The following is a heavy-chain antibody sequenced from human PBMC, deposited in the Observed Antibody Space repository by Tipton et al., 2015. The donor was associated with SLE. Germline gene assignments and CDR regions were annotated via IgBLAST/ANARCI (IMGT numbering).Heavy chain of an antibody. D-gene: IGHD5-18*01. CDR3: ARGYHYGYTVDYYYYYYMDV. J-gene: IGHJ6*03. Sequence: LRISCTVSGGSISSHYWNWIRQPPGKGLEWMGYIFDNGITDYNPSLKSRVNISVDASKNQFSLKLSSVTAADTAVYFCARGYHYGYTVDYYYYYYMDVWGTGTTVTVSS. CDR2: IFDNGIT. V-gene: IGHV4-59*11. CDR1: GGSISSHY.